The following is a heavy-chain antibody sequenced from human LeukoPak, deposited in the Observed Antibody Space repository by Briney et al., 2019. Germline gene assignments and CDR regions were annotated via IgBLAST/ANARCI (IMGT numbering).Heavy chain of an antibody. CDR1: GGSISRSSYY. Sequence: SETLSLTCTVSGGSISRSSYYRGWIRQPPGKGLEWIGSIAYRGSTYYNSSLQSRVTISVDTSKKQVSLKVTSVTAADTAVYYCARHYDMRYGMDVWGQGTTVTVSS. D-gene: IGHD3-9*01. CDR2: IAYRGST. V-gene: IGHV4-39*01. J-gene: IGHJ6*02. CDR3: ARHYDMRYGMDV.